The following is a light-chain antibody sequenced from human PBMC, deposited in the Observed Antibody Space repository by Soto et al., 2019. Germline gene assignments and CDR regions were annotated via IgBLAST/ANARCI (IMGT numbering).Light chain of an antibody. CDR1: QSVSSY. CDR2: GAS. J-gene: IGKJ5*01. Sequence: GLAQSPAALSLSPGERATLSCRASQSVSSYLAWYQQKPGQAPRLLMYGASSRATGIPDRLSGSGSGTDFTLTISRLEPEDFAVYYRQQYGSSPITFGQGTRLEI. V-gene: IGKV3-20*01. CDR3: QQYGSSPIT.